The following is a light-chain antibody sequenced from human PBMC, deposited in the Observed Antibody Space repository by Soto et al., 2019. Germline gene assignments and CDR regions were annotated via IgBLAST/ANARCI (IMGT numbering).Light chain of an antibody. CDR2: STN. CDR3: ALYVGSGTVV. CDR1: SASVLTSYY. Sequence: QTVVSQEPSFSVSPGETVTLTCGLTSASVLTSYYPSWYQQTPGQAPRTLIYSTNIRSSGVPDRFSGSILGNKAALTITWAQADDESDYYFALYVGSGTVVFGGGTKVTVL. J-gene: IGLJ2*01. V-gene: IGLV8-61*01.